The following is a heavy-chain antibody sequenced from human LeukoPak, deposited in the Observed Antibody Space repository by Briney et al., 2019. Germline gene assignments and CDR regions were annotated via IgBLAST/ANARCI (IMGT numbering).Heavy chain of an antibody. V-gene: IGHV3-30*18. D-gene: IGHD2-2*01. Sequence: GGSLRLSCAASGFTFSSYGMHWVRQAPGKGLEWVAVISYDGSNKYYADSVKGRFTISRDNSKNTLYLQMNSLRAEDTAVYYCAKDGGCSSTSCYSPYYFDYWGQGTLVTVSS. CDR2: ISYDGSNK. CDR3: AKDGGCSSTSCYSPYYFDY. CDR1: GFTFSSYG. J-gene: IGHJ4*02.